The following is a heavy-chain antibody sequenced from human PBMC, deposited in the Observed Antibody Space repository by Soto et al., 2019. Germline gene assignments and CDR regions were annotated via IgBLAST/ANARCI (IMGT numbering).Heavy chain of an antibody. D-gene: IGHD1-26*01. CDR2: IYYSGST. CDR1: GGSISSYY. V-gene: IGHV4-59*08. Sequence: PSETLSLTCTVSGGSISSYYWSWIRQPPGKGLEWIGYIYYSGSTNYNPSLKSRVTISVDTSKNQFSLKLSSVTAADTAVYYCARHRGSYGYYYGMDVWGQGTTVTVSS. J-gene: IGHJ6*02. CDR3: ARHRGSYGYYYGMDV.